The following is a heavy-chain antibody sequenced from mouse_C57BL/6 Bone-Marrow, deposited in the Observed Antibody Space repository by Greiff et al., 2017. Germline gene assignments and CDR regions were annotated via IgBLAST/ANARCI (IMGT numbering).Heavy chain of an antibody. CDR3: AREGAFITTVVSPFDY. J-gene: IGHJ2*01. V-gene: IGHV1-81*01. CDR2: IYPRSGNT. CDR1: GYTFTSYG. D-gene: IGHD1-1*01. Sequence: VKLQESGAELARPGASVKLSCKASGYTFTSYGISWVKQRTGQGLEWIGEIYPRSGNTYYNETFKGKATLTADKSSSTAYMELRSLTSEDSAVYFCAREGAFITTVVSPFDYWGQGTTLTVSS.